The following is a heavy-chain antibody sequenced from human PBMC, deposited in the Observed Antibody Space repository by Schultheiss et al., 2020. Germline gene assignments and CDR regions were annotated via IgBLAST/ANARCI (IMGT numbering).Heavy chain of an antibody. V-gene: IGHV2-5*02. Sequence: SGPTLVKPTQTLTLTCTFSGFSLSTSGVGVGWIRQPPGKALEWLALIYWDDDKRYSPSLKSRLTITKDTSKNQVVLTMTNMDPVDTATYYCARYSGSYYSLAFDYWGQGTLGTVSS. D-gene: IGHD1-26*01. CDR2: IYWDDDK. J-gene: IGHJ4*02. CDR1: GFSLSTSGVG. CDR3: ARYSGSYYSLAFDY.